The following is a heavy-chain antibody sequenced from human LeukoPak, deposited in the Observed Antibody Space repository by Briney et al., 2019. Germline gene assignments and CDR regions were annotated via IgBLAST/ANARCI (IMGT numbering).Heavy chain of an antibody. CDR1: GYTFTSYG. CDR3: ARYPLSYSGNWHYYFDY. V-gene: IGHV1-18*04. D-gene: IGHD6-13*01. Sequence: GASVKVSFKASGYTFTSYGISWVRQAPGQGLEWMGWISAYNGNTNYAQNLQDRVIMNTDTSTSTAYMELRSLRSDDTAVYYCARYPLSYSGNWHYYFDYWGQGTLVTVSS. CDR2: ISAYNGNT. J-gene: IGHJ4*02.